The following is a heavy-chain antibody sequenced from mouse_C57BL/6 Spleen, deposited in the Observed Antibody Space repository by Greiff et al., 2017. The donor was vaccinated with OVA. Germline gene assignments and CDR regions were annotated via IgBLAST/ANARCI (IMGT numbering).Heavy chain of an antibody. D-gene: IGHD2-10*02. J-gene: IGHJ4*01. CDR1: GFTFSSYA. Sequence: EVHLVESGGGLVKPGGSLKLSCAASGFTFSSYAMSWVRQTPEKRLEWVATISDGGSYTYYPDNVKGRFTISRDNAKNNLSLQMSHLKSEDTAMYYCARYGNYGGAMDYWGQGTSVTVSS. CDR3: ARYGNYGGAMDY. CDR2: ISDGGSYT. V-gene: IGHV5-4*01.